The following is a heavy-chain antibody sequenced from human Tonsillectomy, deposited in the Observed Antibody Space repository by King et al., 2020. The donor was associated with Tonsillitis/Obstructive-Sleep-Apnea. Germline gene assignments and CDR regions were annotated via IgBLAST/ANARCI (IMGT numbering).Heavy chain of an antibody. CDR3: ARVRHSINHYYYMDV. J-gene: IGHJ6*03. Sequence: VQLQQWGAGLLKPSETLSLTCAVYGGSFSGYSWSWLRQPPGKGLEWIGEIFHSGSTNYNPSLKSRVTMSVDTSKNQFSLQLSSVTAAETAVYYCARVRHSINHYYYMDVWGKGTTVTVSS. CDR1: GGSFSGYS. V-gene: IGHV4-34*12. D-gene: IGHD2/OR15-2a*01. CDR2: IFHSGST.